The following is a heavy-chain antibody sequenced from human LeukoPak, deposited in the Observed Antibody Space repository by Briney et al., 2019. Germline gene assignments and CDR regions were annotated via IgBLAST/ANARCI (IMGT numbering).Heavy chain of an antibody. Sequence: PGGSLRLSCAASGFTVSSSYMSWVRQAPGKGLELVSVLYPGGSTYIADSVKGRFTISRDNSKNTLYLQMNSLRAEDTAVYYCAREGFSRGYYQYYYMDVWGKGTTVTVSS. CDR1: GFTVSSSY. J-gene: IGHJ6*03. CDR3: AREGFSRGYYQYYYMDV. D-gene: IGHD6-13*01. V-gene: IGHV3-66*02. CDR2: LYPGGST.